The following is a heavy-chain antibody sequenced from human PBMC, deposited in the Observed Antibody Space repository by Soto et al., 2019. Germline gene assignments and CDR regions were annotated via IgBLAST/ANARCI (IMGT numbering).Heavy chain of an antibody. CDR2: IVVGTNNT. CDR1: GLSFSCSS. CDR3: ARDRDRGQGIAAAGPGYNWFDP. Sequence: PLKVSCKTSGLSFSCSSMQWVRQAPGQRLEWIGWIVVGTNNTHYAQNLQERVTITRDMSTSSVYMELSSLRSEDTAVYYCARDRDRGQGIAAAGPGYNWFDPWGQGTLVTVSS. J-gene: IGHJ5*02. D-gene: IGHD6-13*01. V-gene: IGHV1-58*02.